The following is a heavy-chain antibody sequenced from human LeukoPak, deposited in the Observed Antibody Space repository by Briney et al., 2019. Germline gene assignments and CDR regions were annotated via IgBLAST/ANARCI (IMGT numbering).Heavy chain of an antibody. CDR2: ISGTGVNI. J-gene: IGHJ4*02. CDR1: GISLGTYA. D-gene: IGHD1-14*01. V-gene: IGHV3-23*01. CDR3: ARRPGN. Sequence: GSLRLSCPASGISLGTYAMSWVRQGPGKGLEWVSAISGTGVNIDYADSAKGRYTISRDSSKNTLLLQMNDLTVEDTARYYCARRPGNWGQGILVTVSS.